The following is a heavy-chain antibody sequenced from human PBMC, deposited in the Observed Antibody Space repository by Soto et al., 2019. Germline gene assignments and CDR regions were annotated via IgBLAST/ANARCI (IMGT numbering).Heavy chain of an antibody. J-gene: IGHJ6*02. CDR1: GFTFSSYG. V-gene: IGHV3-30*18. Sequence: LRLSCAASGFTFSSYGMHWVRQAPGKGLEWVAVISYDGSNKYYADSVKGRFTISRDNSKNTLYLQMNSLRAEDTAVYYCAKDFPGYYYYYGMDVWGQGTTVTVS. CDR2: ISYDGSNK. CDR3: AKDFPGYYYYYGMDV.